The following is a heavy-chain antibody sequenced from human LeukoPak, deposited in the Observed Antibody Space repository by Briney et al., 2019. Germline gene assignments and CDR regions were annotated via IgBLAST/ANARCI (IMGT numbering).Heavy chain of an antibody. D-gene: IGHD2-8*01. J-gene: IGHJ3*02. Sequence: ASVKVSCKASAYTLSGYYLHWVRQAPGQGPEWMGWIDPNNGDTDYAQKFQGRVTMTRDRSISTAYMELSRLTSDDTAVYYCAGRSRNGLDSFDIGGQGTMVTVSS. CDR3: AGRSRNGLDSFDI. CDR1: AYTLSGYY. CDR2: IDPNNGDT. V-gene: IGHV1-2*02.